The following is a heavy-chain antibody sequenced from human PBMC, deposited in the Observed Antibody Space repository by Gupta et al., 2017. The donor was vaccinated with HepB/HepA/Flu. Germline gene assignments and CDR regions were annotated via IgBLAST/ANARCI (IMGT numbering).Heavy chain of an antibody. D-gene: IGHD1-26*01. V-gene: IGHV5-51*01. Sequence: EVQLVQSGAEVKKSGESLKISCSVSGYTFTNYWIAWVRQVPGKGLEWMGITYPGDFDTRYSPSFKGQVTISADTSTSTAHLQWTSLNASDSGTYDGARLYWETTHSYGMDVWGQGTAVTVS. J-gene: IGHJ6*02. CDR3: ARLYWETTHSYGMDV. CDR1: GYTFTNYW. CDR2: TYPGDFDT.